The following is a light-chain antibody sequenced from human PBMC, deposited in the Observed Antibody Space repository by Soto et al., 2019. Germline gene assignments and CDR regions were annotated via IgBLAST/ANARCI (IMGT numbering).Light chain of an antibody. V-gene: IGKV3-11*01. J-gene: IGKJ4*01. CDR1: QSVSRY. CDR3: QQRSAWPST. CDR2: DAS. Sequence: EIVLTQSPATLSLSPGERATLSCRASQSVSRYLAWYQQKPGQAPRLLIYDASNRATGIPARFSGSGSGTDFPLTISSLEPEDFAVYYCQQRSAWPSTFGGGTKVQIK.